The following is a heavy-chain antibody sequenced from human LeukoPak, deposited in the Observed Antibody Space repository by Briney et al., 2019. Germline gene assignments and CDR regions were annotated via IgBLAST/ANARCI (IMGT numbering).Heavy chain of an antibody. J-gene: IGHJ4*02. Sequence: EASVKVSCKASGYTFTSYGISWARQAPGQGLEWMGWISAYNGNTNYAQKLQGRVTMTTDTSTSTAYMELKSLRFDDAAVYYCARNGFRYSSRYFDYWGQGTLVTVSS. CDR1: GYTFTSYG. CDR2: ISAYNGNT. V-gene: IGHV1-18*01. D-gene: IGHD6-13*01. CDR3: ARNGFRYSSRYFDY.